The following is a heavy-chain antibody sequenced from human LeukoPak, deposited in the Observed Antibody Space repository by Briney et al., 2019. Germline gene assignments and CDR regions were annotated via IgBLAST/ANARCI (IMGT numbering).Heavy chain of an antibody. D-gene: IGHD3-10*01. CDR1: GFTVSSNS. CDR2: ISPSGDIT. Sequence: GGSLRLSCTVSGFTVSSNSMSWVRQAPGKGLEWVSGISPSGDITYDADSVKGRFTISRDNSKNTLYLEVISLTAEDTAVYYCAKDDAWLRFGEWSQGTLVTVSS. J-gene: IGHJ4*02. CDR3: AKDDAWLRFGE. V-gene: IGHV3-23*01.